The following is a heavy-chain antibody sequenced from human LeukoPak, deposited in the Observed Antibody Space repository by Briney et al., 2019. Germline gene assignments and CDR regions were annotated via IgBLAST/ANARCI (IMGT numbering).Heavy chain of an antibody. Sequence: SVKVSCKASGGTFSSYAISWVRQAPGQGLEWMGGIIPIFGTANYAQKFQGRDTITADESTSTAYMELRDLRSDDTALYYCATSGSGRSWDWFAPWGQGTLVIVSS. J-gene: IGHJ5*02. CDR1: GGTFSSYA. CDR2: IIPIFGTA. CDR3: ATSGSGRSWDWFAP. D-gene: IGHD3-10*01. V-gene: IGHV1-69*13.